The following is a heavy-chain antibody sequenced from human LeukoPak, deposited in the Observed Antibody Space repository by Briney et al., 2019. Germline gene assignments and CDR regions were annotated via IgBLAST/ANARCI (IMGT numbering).Heavy chain of an antibody. CDR3: ARGTPSGTYLY. V-gene: IGHV1-18*01. CDR2: ISAYNGNT. Sequence: ASVKVSCTASGYTFTSYGISWVRQAPGQGLERMGWISAYNGNTNYAQKFQGRVTMTTDTSTSTAYMELRSLRSDDTAVYYCARGTPSGTYLYWGQGTLVTVSS. J-gene: IGHJ4*02. CDR1: GYTFTSYG. D-gene: IGHD1-26*01.